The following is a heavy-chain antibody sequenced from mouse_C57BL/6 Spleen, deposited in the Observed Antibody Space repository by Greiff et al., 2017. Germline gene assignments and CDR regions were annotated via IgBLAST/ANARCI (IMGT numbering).Heavy chain of an antibody. CDR1: GYTFTSYW. Sequence: QVQLQQPGAELVRPGSSVKLSCKASGYTFTSYWMEWVKQRPGQGLEWIGNIYPSDSETHYNQKFKDKATLTVDKSSSTAYMQLSSLTSEDSAVYYCARGEFITTARGYFDVWGTGTTVTVSS. CDR2: IYPSDSET. V-gene: IGHV1-61*01. J-gene: IGHJ1*03. CDR3: ARGEFITTARGYFDV. D-gene: IGHD1-1*01.